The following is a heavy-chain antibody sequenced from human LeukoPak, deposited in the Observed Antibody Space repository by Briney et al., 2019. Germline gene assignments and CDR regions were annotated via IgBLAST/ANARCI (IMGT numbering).Heavy chain of an antibody. J-gene: IGHJ4*02. CDR3: ARGGINYADY. D-gene: IGHD3-10*01. Sequence: TGGSLRLSCAASGFTFRNHAMHWVRQTPGKGPEWVAVISDDGNNIYYSESVKGRFTISRDNSKDTLYLEMNSLEVEDTAVYFCARGGINYADYWGQGTLVTVSS. V-gene: IGHV3-30*03. CDR1: GFTFRNHA. CDR2: ISDDGNNI.